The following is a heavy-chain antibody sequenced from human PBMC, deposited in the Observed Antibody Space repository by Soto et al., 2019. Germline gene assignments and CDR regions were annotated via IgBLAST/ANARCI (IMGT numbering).Heavy chain of an antibody. V-gene: IGHV3-43*01. CDR2: ISWDGGST. J-gene: IGHJ4*02. CDR3: VKAPSHGDYLDY. Sequence: EVQLVESGGVVVQPGGSLRLSCAASGFTFDDYTMHWVRQAPGKGLEWVSLISWDGGSTYYADSVKGRFTISRDNSKNSLYLQMNSLRTEDTALYYCVKAPSHGDYLDYWGQGTLVTVSS. CDR1: GFTFDDYT. D-gene: IGHD3-10*01.